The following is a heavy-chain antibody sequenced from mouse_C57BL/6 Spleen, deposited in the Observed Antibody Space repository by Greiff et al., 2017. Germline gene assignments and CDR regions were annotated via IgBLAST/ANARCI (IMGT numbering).Heavy chain of an antibody. CDR2: ISSGGSYT. CDR3: ARYDYDGFRYFDV. Sequence: EVKVVESGGDLVKPGGSLKLSCAASGFTFSSYGMSWVRQTPDKRLEWVATISSGGSYTYYPDSVKGRFTISRDNAKNTLYLQMSSLKSEDTAMXYCARYDYDGFRYFDVWGTGTTVTVSS. J-gene: IGHJ1*03. D-gene: IGHD2-4*01. CDR1: GFTFSSYG. V-gene: IGHV5-6*01.